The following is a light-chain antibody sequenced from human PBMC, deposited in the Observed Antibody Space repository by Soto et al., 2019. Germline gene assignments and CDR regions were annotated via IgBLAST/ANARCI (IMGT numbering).Light chain of an antibody. V-gene: IGLV2-11*01. CDR3: CSSAGSYSL. CDR1: SSDVGGYNH. CDR2: DVS. Sequence: QSALTQPSSVSGSPGQSVTISCTGTSSDVGGYNHVSWYQQHPGKAPKLMIHDVSQRPSGVPDRFSGSKSGNTASLTISGLQAEDEADYYCCSSAGSYSLFGGGTQVTVL. J-gene: IGLJ2*01.